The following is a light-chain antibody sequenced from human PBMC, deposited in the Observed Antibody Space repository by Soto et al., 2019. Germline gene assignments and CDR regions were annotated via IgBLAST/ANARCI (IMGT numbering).Light chain of an antibody. CDR2: EHN. CDR3: QSYDSSNVI. J-gene: IGLJ2*01. CDR1: SGSIANNY. Sequence: NFMLTQPHSVSESPGKTVTISCSRSSGSIANNYVQWFQQRPGGAPTTVIYEHNQRPSGVPDRFSGSIDSSSNSASLTISGLKTEDEADYYCQSYDSSNVIFGGGTKVTVL. V-gene: IGLV6-57*04.